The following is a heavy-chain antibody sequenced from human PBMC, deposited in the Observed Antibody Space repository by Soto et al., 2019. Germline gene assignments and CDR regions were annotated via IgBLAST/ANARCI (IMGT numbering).Heavy chain of an antibody. CDR2: IYYSGST. CDR3: ARHYSSGSRNWFDP. J-gene: IGHJ5*02. CDR1: GGSINSSSYF. D-gene: IGHD6-19*01. Sequence: SETLSLTCSVSGGSINSSSYFWGWVRQPPGKGLEWIGSIYYSGSTYYNPSLRSRVTISVDTSKNQFSLKLSPVTAADTAVFYCARHYSSGSRNWFDPWGQGTLVTVSS. V-gene: IGHV4-39*01.